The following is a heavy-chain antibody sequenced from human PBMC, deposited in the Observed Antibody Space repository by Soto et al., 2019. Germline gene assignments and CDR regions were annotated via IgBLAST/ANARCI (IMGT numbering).Heavy chain of an antibody. CDR3: AKVANGWYFVRNKYGMDV. V-gene: IGHV3-30*18. CDR1: GFTFSSYG. J-gene: IGHJ6*02. Sequence: GGSMRLSCAASGFTFSSYGMHWVRQAPGKGLEWVAVISYDGSNKYYADSVKGRFTISRDNSKNTLYLQMNSLRAEDTAVYYCAKVANGWYFVRNKYGMDVWGQGTTVTVSS. CDR2: ISYDGSNK. D-gene: IGHD6-19*01.